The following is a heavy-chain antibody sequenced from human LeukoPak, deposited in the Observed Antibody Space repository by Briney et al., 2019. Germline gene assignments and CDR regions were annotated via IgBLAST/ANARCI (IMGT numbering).Heavy chain of an antibody. CDR1: GYTLTELS. D-gene: IGHD2-2*01. J-gene: IGHJ4*02. CDR3: ATVRVVPAYYDY. V-gene: IGHV1-24*01. Sequence: ASVKVSYKVSGYTLTELSMHWVRQAPGEGLEWMGGFDPEDGETIYAQKFQGRVTMTEDTSTDTAYMELSSLRSEDTAVYYCATVRVVPAYYDYWGQGTLVTVSS. CDR2: FDPEDGET.